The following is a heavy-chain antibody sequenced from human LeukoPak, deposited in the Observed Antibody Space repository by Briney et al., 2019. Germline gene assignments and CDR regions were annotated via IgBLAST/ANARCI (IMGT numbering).Heavy chain of an antibody. CDR1: GSTFSDYY. J-gene: IGHJ3*02. CDR2: ISSSGSTI. CDR3: ARGRQNSGSYSDAFDI. V-gene: IGHV3-11*04. Sequence: GGSLRLSCAASGSTFSDYYMSWIRQAPGKGLEWVSYISSSGSTIYYADSVKGRFTISRHNAKNSLYLQMNSLRAEDTAVYYCARGRQNSGSYSDAFDIWGQGTMVTVSS. D-gene: IGHD1-26*01.